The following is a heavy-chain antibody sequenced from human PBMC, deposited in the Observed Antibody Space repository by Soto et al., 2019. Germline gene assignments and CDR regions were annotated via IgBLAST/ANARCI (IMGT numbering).Heavy chain of an antibody. CDR3: AKQLGYCSSTSCRDYYYGMDV. D-gene: IGHD2-2*01. CDR1: GFTFSNYG. J-gene: IGHJ6*02. CDR2: ISYDGSNK. V-gene: IGHV3-30*18. Sequence: GGSLRLSCAASGFTFSNYGMHWVRQAPGKGLEWVAVISYDGSNKYYADSVKGRLTISRDNSKNTLYLQVNSLRTEDTAVYYCAKQLGYCSSTSCRDYYYGMDVWGRGTTVTVSS.